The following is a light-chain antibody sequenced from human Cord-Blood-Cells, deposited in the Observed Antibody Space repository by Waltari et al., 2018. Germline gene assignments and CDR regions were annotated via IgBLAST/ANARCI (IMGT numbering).Light chain of an antibody. J-gene: IGLJ3*02. V-gene: IGLV3-1*01. CDR3: QAWDSSTAV. Sequence: SYELTQPPSVSVSPGQTASITCSGDKLGDKYACWYQQKPGQSPLLVIYQDSKRPSGNPLRFSASNSGNTVTLTISGTEAMDEADYYCQAWDSSTAVFGGGTQLTVL. CDR2: QDS. CDR1: KLGDKY.